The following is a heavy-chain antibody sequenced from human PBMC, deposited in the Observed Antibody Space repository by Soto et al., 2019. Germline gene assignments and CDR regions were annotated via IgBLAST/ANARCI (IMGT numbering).Heavy chain of an antibody. Sequence: SETLSLTCTVSGGSISSYYWSWIRQPAGKGLEWIGRIYTSGSTNYNPSLKSRVTMSVDTSKNQFSLKLSSVTAADTAVYYCARVVGSGYSSSWYLSTYYGMDVWGQGTTVTVSS. D-gene: IGHD6-13*01. CDR3: ARVVGSGYSSSWYLSTYYGMDV. J-gene: IGHJ6*02. CDR2: IYTSGST. V-gene: IGHV4-4*07. CDR1: GGSISSYY.